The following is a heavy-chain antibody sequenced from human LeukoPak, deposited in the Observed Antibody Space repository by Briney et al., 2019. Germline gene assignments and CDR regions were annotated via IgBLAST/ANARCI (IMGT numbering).Heavy chain of an antibody. J-gene: IGHJ4*02. CDR2: IYYSGST. Sequence: SETLSLTCTVSGGSISSSHWNWLRQSPGKGLEWIGYIYYSGSTKYNPSLESRVTISLDTSKNQFSLKMRSMTAADTAVYYCARGFYWNFDYWGQGTLVTVSS. D-gene: IGHD1-1*01. CDR1: GGSISSSH. V-gene: IGHV4-59*01. CDR3: ARGFYWNFDY.